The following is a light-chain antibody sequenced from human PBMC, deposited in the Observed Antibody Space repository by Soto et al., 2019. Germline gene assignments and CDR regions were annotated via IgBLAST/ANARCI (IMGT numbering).Light chain of an antibody. V-gene: IGKV3-20*01. Sequence: EFVLTQSPGTLSLSPGERATLSCWASQSVRNNYLAWYQQKPGQAPRLLIYGASTRATGIPDRFSGSGSGTDFTLTISRLEPEDFAVYYCQQYGTSPRTFGQGTRLEIK. CDR3: QQYGTSPRT. J-gene: IGKJ2*02. CDR1: QSVRNNY. CDR2: GAS.